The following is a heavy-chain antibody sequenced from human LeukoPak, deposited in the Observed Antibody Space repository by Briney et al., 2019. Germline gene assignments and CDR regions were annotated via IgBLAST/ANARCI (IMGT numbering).Heavy chain of an antibody. D-gene: IGHD3-3*01. CDR3: ARDQYDTWSRRGNFDS. V-gene: IGHV3-7*03. CDR1: GFTFSNYA. CDR2: IKLDGSEK. Sequence: GGSLRLSCAASGFTFSNYAMTWVRQAPGKGLEWVANIKLDGSEKNYVDSVKGRFTISRDNTKNSLYLQMNSLRVEDTAVFYCARDQYDTWSRRGNFDSWGQGTLVIVSS. J-gene: IGHJ4*02.